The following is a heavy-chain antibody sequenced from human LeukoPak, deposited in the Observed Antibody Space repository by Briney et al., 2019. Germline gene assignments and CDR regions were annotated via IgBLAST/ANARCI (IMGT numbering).Heavy chain of an antibody. CDR2: ISSSSSTI. CDR3: AVYYSSGPIAY. CDR1: GSTFSSYS. Sequence: GGSLRLSCAASGSTFSSYSMNWVRQAPGKGLEWVSYISSSSSTIYYADSVKGRFTVSRDNAKNSLYLQMNSLRAEDTAVYYCAVYYSSGPIAYWGQGTLVTVSS. V-gene: IGHV3-48*04. J-gene: IGHJ4*02. D-gene: IGHD3-22*01.